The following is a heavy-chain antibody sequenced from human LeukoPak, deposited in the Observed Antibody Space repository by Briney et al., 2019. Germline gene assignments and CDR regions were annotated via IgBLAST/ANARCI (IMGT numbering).Heavy chain of an antibody. Sequence: TSVKVSCKASGGTFSSYAISWVRQAPGQGLEWMGGIIPIFGTANYAQKFQGRVTITADKSTSTAYMELSSLRSEDTAVYYCARDSTYYYGSSGYHSLDYWGQGTLVTVSS. J-gene: IGHJ4*02. V-gene: IGHV1-69*06. CDR1: GGTFSSYA. CDR2: IIPIFGTA. CDR3: ARDSTYYYGSSGYHSLDY. D-gene: IGHD3-22*01.